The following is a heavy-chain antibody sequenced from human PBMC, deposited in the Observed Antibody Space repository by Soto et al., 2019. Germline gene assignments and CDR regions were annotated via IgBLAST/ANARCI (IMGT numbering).Heavy chain of an antibody. D-gene: IGHD2-2*01. CDR3: ARDLYCSSTSCGPDYYYYYGMDV. Sequence: SQTLSLTCAISGDSVSSNSAAWNWIRQSPSRGLEWLGRTYYRSKWYNDYAVSVKSRITINPDTSKNQFSLQLNSVTPEDTAVYYCARDLYCSSTSCGPDYYYYYGMDVWGQGTTVTVSS. V-gene: IGHV6-1*01. J-gene: IGHJ6*02. CDR1: GDSVSSNSAA. CDR2: TYYRSKWYN.